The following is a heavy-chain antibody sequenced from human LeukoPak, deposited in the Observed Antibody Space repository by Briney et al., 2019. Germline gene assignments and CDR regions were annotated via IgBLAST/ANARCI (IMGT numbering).Heavy chain of an antibody. CDR2: IYYSGST. Sequence: KTSETLSLTCTVSGGSISSSSYYWGWIRQPPGKGLEWIGSIYYSGSTYYNPSLKSRVTISVDTSKNQFSLKLSSVTAADTAVYYCARQADSGYDEHGWEYFQHWGQGTLVTVSS. J-gene: IGHJ1*01. D-gene: IGHD5-12*01. CDR1: GGSISSSSYY. CDR3: ARQADSGYDEHGWEYFQH. V-gene: IGHV4-39*01.